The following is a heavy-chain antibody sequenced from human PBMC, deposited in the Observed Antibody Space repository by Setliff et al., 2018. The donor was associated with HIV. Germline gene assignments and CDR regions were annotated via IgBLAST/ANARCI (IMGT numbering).Heavy chain of an antibody. V-gene: IGHV3-30*04. CDR1: GFTFNTCA. D-gene: IGHD6-19*01. CDR2: ISYDGNIK. CDR3: ARVPYSSGWAFDY. J-gene: IGHJ4*02. Sequence: GGSLRLSCAGSGFTFNTCAMNWVRQAPGKGLEWVAVISYDGNIKYYADSVKGRFTISRDNSKNTLFLQMSSLRTEDTAVYYCARVPYSSGWAFDYWGQGTLVTVSS.